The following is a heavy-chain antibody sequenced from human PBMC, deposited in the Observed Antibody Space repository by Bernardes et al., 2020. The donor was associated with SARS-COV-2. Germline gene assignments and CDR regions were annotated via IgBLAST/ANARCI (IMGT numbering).Heavy chain of an antibody. CDR3: SKNAKYSSSSMEV. CDR1: GGSISSGGYY. J-gene: IGHJ6*02. V-gene: IGHV4-31*03. D-gene: IGHD6-6*01. Sequence: SETLSLTCTVSGGSISSGGYYWSWIRQHPGKGLEWIGYIYYSGSTYYNPSLKSRVTISVDTSKNQFSLKLSSVTAADTAVYYCSKNAKYSSSSMEVWGQGTTVTVSS. CDR2: IYYSGST.